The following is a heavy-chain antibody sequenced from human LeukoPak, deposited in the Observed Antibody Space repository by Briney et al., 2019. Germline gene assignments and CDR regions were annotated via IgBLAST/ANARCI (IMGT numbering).Heavy chain of an antibody. D-gene: IGHD3-10*01. V-gene: IGHV3-23*01. CDR1: GFTFSSYA. CDR3: AKGPMYYYGSGSYYFDY. J-gene: IGHJ4*02. CDR2: ISGSGGST. Sequence: GGSLRLSCAASGFTFSSYAMSWVRQAPGKGLEWVSAISGSGGSTYYADSVKGRFTISRDNSKNTLYLQMNSLRAEDTAVYYCAKGPMYYYGSGSYYFDYWGQGTLVTVSS.